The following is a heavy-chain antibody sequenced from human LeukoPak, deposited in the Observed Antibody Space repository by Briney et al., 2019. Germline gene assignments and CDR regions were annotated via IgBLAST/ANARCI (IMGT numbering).Heavy chain of an antibody. J-gene: IGHJ4*02. CDR2: ISYDGSNK. V-gene: IGHV3-30-3*01. CDR1: GYTFTSYA. Sequence: SCKASGYTFTSYAMHWVRQAPGKGLEWVAVISYDGSNKYYADSVKGRFTISRDNSKNTLYLQMNSLRAEDTAVYYCARECSGGSCLDYWGQGTLVTVSS. D-gene: IGHD2-15*01. CDR3: ARECSGGSCLDY.